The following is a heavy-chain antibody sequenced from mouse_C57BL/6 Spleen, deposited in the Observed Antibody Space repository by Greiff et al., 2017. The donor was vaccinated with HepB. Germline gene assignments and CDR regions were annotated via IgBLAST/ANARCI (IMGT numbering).Heavy chain of an antibody. CDR3: ARSGYSNPPYAMDY. J-gene: IGHJ4*01. CDR2: INPGSGGT. Sequence: VKLQQSGAELVRPGTSVKVSCKASGYAFTNYLIEWVKQRPGQGLEWIGVINPGSGGTNYNEKFKGKATLTADKSSSTAYMQLSSLTSEDSAVYDCARSGYSNPPYAMDYWGQGTSVTVSS. D-gene: IGHD2-5*01. CDR1: GYAFTNYL. V-gene: IGHV1-54*01.